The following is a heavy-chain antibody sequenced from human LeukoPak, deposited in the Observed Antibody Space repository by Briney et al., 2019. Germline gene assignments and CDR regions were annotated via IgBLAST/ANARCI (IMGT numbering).Heavy chain of an antibody. Sequence: SETLSLTCTVSGGSISSGDYYWSWIRQPPGKGLEWIGYIYYSGSTYYNPSLKSRVTISVDTSKNQFSLKLSSVTAADTAVYYCARVLMVRGVKGHFNWFDPWGQGTLVTVSS. V-gene: IGHV4-30-4*08. CDR2: IYYSGST. J-gene: IGHJ5*02. D-gene: IGHD3-10*01. CDR1: GGSISSGDYY. CDR3: ARVLMVRGVKGHFNWFDP.